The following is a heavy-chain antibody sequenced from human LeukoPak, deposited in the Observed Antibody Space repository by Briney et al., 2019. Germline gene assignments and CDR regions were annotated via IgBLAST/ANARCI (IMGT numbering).Heavy chain of an antibody. CDR2: VNRDGSET. J-gene: IGHJ6*02. Sequence: GGSLRLSCAASGFTFRSYWMTWVRQVPGRGPEWVANVNRDGSETYYLDSVKGRLTISKDNAKNSLYLQMNSLRAEDTALYHCARNNGMDVWGQGTTVIVSS. CDR3: ARNNGMDV. V-gene: IGHV3-7*03. CDR1: GFTFRSYW.